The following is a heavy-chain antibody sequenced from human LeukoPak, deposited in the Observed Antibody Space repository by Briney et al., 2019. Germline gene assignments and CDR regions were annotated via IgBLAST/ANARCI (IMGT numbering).Heavy chain of an antibody. CDR1: GYTFTSYY. CDR3: ARGMVRGVIIKPYYYYGMDV. CDR2: INPSGGST. J-gene: IGHJ6*04. V-gene: IGHV1-46*01. D-gene: IGHD3-10*01. Sequence: ASVKVSCKASGYTFTSYYMHWVRQAPGQGLERMGIINPSGGSTSYAQKFQGRVTMTRDTSTSTLYMELSSLRSEDTAVYYCARGMVRGVIIKPYYYYGMDVWGKGTTVTVSS.